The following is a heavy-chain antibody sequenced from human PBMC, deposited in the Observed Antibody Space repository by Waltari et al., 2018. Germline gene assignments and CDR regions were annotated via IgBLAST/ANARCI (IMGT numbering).Heavy chain of an antibody. V-gene: IGHV3-23*01. CDR1: GFTLFTHA. D-gene: IGHD3-10*01. CDR3: AKPFYYWGDPLHS. Sequence: VPLLASGGGFVPPGGSLRISCLTSGFTLFTHAIPWVPQAPGKVRAWVASIAFSYATYYADFVMGRFTISRDYSDNTVFLQMDTLRADDTAVYFCAKPFYYWGDPLHSWGQGTPVTVSS. CDR2: IAFSYAT. J-gene: IGHJ1*01.